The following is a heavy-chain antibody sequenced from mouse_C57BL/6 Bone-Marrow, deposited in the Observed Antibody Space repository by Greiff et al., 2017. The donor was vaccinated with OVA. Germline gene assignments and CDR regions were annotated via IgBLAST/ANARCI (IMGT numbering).Heavy chain of an antibody. Sequence: EVKLVESGGGLVQPGESLKLSCESNEYEFPSHDMSWVRKTPEKRLELVAAINSDGGSTYYPDTMERRFIISRDNTKKTLYLQMSSLRSEDTALYYCERRHSNYGAMDYWGQGTSVTVSS. CDR2: INSDGGST. D-gene: IGHD2-5*01. V-gene: IGHV5-2*01. CDR3: ERRHSNYGAMDY. CDR1: EYEFPSHD. J-gene: IGHJ4*01.